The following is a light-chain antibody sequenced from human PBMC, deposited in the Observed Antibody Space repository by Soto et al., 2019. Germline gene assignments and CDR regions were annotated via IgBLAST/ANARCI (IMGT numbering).Light chain of an antibody. CDR2: DVN. Sequence: QSALTQPASVSGSPGQSITISCAGTSSDVSAYNYVSWYQQHPGKAPKVMIYDVNNRPSGVSYRFSGSKSGNTASLTISGLQAEDEADYYCCSYTRSDTFVFGGGTKLTVL. J-gene: IGLJ2*01. V-gene: IGLV2-14*03. CDR3: CSYTRSDTFV. CDR1: SSDVSAYNY.